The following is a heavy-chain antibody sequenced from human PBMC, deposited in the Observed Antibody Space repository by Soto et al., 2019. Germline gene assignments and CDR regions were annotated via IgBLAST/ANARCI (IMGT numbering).Heavy chain of an antibody. CDR3: ARIRGITGTPYNWFDP. D-gene: IGHD1-20*01. J-gene: IGHJ5*02. Sequence: ASGPTLVNPTQTLTLTCTFSGFSLSTSGMCVSWIRQPPGKALEWLALIDWDGDKYYSTSLKTRLTISKDTSKNQVVLTMTNMDPVDTATYYCARIRGITGTPYNWFDPWGQGTLVTVSS. CDR2: IDWDGDK. CDR1: GFSLSTSGMC. V-gene: IGHV2-70*01.